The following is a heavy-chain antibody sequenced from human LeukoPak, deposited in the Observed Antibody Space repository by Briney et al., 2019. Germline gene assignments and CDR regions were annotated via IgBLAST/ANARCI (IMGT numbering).Heavy chain of an antibody. V-gene: IGHV3-53*01. CDR2: MYSGGST. CDR3: ARVQVAVAGIDY. J-gene: IGHJ4*02. Sequence: GGSLRLSCAASGFTVSSNYMSWVRQAPGKGLEWVSVMYSGGSTYYADSVKGRFTISRDNSKNTLYLQMNSLRAEDTAVYYCARVQVAVAGIDYWGQGTLVTVSS. D-gene: IGHD6-19*01. CDR1: GFTVSSNY.